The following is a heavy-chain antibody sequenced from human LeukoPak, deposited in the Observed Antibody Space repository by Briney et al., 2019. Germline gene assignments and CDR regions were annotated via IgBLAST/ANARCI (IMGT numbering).Heavy chain of an antibody. CDR3: AREVGATKANWFDP. D-gene: IGHD1-26*01. V-gene: IGHV3-11*01. CDR2: ISSSGSTI. CDR1: GFTFSDYY. Sequence: PGGSLRLSCAASGFTFSDYYMSWIRQAPGKGLEWVSYISSSGSTIYYADSVKGRFTISRDNAKNSLYLQMNSLRAEDTAVYYCAREVGATKANWFDPWGQGNLVTVSS. J-gene: IGHJ5*02.